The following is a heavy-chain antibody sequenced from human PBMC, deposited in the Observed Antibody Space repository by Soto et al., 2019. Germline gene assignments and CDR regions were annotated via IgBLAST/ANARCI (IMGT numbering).Heavy chain of an antibody. CDR2: INHSGST. J-gene: IGHJ5*02. Sequence: SETLSLTCAVYGGSFSGYYWSWIRQPPGKGLEWIGEINHSGSTNYNPSLKSRVTISVDTSKNQFSLKLSSVTAADTAVYYCARGRVTMVRGVIGIYNWFDPWGQGTLVT. V-gene: IGHV4-34*01. D-gene: IGHD3-10*01. CDR3: ARGRVTMVRGVIGIYNWFDP. CDR1: GGSFSGYY.